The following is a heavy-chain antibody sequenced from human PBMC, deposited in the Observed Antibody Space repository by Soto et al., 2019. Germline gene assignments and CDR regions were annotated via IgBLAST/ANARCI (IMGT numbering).Heavy chain of an antibody. J-gene: IGHJ4*02. V-gene: IGHV1-18*01. CDR1: GYTFTGYG. CDR2: INAYNDNT. Sequence: QVQLVQSGTEVKRPGASVKVSCKASGYTFTGYGISWVRQAPGRGLEWMGRINAYNDNTDYAQKLQGRVTLTTDTSTSTAYMELSSLRSDDTAVYSCARRIGSPAVYLDFWGQGTLVTVSS. CDR3: ARRIGSPAVYLDF.